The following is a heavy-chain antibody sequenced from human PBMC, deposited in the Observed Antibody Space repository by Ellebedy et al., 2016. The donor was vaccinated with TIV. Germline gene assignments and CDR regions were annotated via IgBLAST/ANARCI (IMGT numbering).Heavy chain of an antibody. CDR2: ISSSSSYI. Sequence: GGSLRLXXAASGFTFSSYSMNWVRQAPGKGLEWVSSISSSSSYIYYADSVKGRFTISRDNAKNSLYLQMNSLRAEDTAVYYCARVRRGYCSGGSCYSSDYWGQGTLVTVSS. CDR3: ARVRRGYCSGGSCYSSDY. J-gene: IGHJ4*02. CDR1: GFTFSSYS. D-gene: IGHD2-15*01. V-gene: IGHV3-21*01.